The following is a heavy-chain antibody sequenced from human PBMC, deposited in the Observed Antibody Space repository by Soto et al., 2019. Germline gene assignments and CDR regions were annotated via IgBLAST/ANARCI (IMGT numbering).Heavy chain of an antibody. CDR3: ARYSNNWFQTEGMDV. CDR2: INHSGST. Sequence: SETLSLTCAVYGGSFSDYYWTWIRQPPGKGLEWIGEINHSGSTNCNPSLKSRVTISVDTSKKQFSLKLTSVTAADTAVYYCARYSNNWFQTEGMDVWCQGTTVT. CDR1: GGSFSDYY. J-gene: IGHJ6*02. V-gene: IGHV4-34*01. D-gene: IGHD6-13*01.